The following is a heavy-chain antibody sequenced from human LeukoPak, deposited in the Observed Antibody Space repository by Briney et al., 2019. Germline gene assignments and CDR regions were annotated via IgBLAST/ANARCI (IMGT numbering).Heavy chain of an antibody. V-gene: IGHV4-59*08. Sequence: PSETLSLTCTVSGGSISGSYWSWIRQPPGKGLEWIGYIYYSGTTSYNPSLKSRVTISVDTSKNQFSLKLSSVTAADTAVYYCARLPTDSSSDHYWGQGTLVTVSS. J-gene: IGHJ4*02. CDR3: ARLPTDSSSDHY. CDR1: GGSISGSY. CDR2: IYYSGTT. D-gene: IGHD6-6*01.